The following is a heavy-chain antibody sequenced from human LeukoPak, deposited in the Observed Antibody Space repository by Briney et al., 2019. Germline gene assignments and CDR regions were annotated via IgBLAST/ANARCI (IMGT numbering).Heavy chain of an antibody. V-gene: IGHV3-21*04. CDR2: ISSSSSYI. CDR3: ARYSGSYYYPPAWDL. CDR1: GFTFSSYS. J-gene: IGHJ4*02. D-gene: IGHD1-26*01. Sequence: GGSLRLSCAASGFTFSSYSMNWVRQAPGKGLEWVSSISSSSSYIYYADSVKGRFTISRDNSKNTLYLQMDSLRADDTAVYYCARYSGSYYYPPAWDLWGQGTLVTVSS.